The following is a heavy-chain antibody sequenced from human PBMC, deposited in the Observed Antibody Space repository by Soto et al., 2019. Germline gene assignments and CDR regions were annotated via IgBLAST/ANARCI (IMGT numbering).Heavy chain of an antibody. Sequence: QVELVQSGAEVKKPGSSVKVSCQASEDTFRNYAISWVRQAPGQGLEWMGGIIPTFGTANYAQKFQGRVTITAVTSANTVYLELSSLTSEYTAVYYCASTMYDSSAYYYWYLGLWGRGTLVTVSS. J-gene: IGHJ2*01. CDR3: ASTMYDSSAYYYWYLGL. V-gene: IGHV1-69*06. D-gene: IGHD3-22*01. CDR1: EDTFRNYA. CDR2: IIPTFGTA.